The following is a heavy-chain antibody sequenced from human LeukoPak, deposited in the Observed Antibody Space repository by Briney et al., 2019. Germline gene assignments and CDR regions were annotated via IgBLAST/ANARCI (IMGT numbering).Heavy chain of an antibody. V-gene: IGHV4-34*01. CDR1: GGSFSGYY. CDR2: INHSGST. J-gene: IGHJ4*02. Sequence: SETLSLTCAVYGGSFSGYYWSWIRQPPGKGLEWIGGINHSGSTNYNPSLKSRVTISVDTSKNQFSLKLSSVTAADTAVYYCARHLVPAAIRPSFDYWGQGTLVTVSS. D-gene: IGHD2-2*01. CDR3: ARHLVPAAIRPSFDY.